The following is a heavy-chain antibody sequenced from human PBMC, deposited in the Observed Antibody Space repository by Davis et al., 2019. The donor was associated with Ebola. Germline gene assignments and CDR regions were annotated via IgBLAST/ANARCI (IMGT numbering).Heavy chain of an antibody. D-gene: IGHD1-7*01. CDR3: ARQRLVLLSCFDY. Sequence: SETLSLTCTVSGGSISSSSYYWGWIRQPPGKGLEWIGSIYYSGSTYYNPSLKSRVTISVDTSKNQFSLKLSSVTAADTAVYYCARQRLVLLSCFDYWGQGTLVTVSS. CDR1: GGSISSSSYY. J-gene: IGHJ4*02. V-gene: IGHV4-39*01. CDR2: IYYSGST.